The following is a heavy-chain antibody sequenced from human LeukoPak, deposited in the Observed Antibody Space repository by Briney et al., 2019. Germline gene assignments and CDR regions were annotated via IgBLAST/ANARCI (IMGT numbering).Heavy chain of an antibody. CDR2: MNPNSGNT. CDR3: ARAAYDSVDNEYFHH. V-gene: IGHV1-8*01. CDR1: GYTFTSYD. J-gene: IGHJ1*01. D-gene: IGHD3-22*01. Sequence: ASVKVSCKASGYTFTSYDINWVRQATGQGLEWMGWMNPNSGNTGYAQKFQGRVTMTRNTSTSTAYIELSRLRSDDTAVYVCARAAYDSVDNEYFHHGGGGTGVTVPS.